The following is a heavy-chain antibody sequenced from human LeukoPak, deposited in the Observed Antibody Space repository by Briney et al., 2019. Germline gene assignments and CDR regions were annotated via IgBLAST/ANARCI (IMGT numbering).Heavy chain of an antibody. V-gene: IGHV4-39*07. Sequence: PSETLSLTCTVSGGSISSYYWGWIRQPPGKGLEWIGSIYYSGSTYYNPSLKSRVTISVDTSKNQFSLKLSSVTAADTAVYYCARAGTYYDFWSGYRYYFDYWGQGTLVTVSS. CDR2: IYYSGST. CDR1: GGSISSYY. D-gene: IGHD3-3*01. CDR3: ARAGTYYDFWSGYRYYFDY. J-gene: IGHJ4*02.